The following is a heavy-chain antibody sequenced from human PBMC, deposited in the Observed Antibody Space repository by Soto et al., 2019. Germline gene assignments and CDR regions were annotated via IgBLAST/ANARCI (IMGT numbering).Heavy chain of an antibody. CDR2: MNPNSGNT. V-gene: IGHV1-8*01. J-gene: IGHJ6*03. CDR1: GYTFTSYD. Sequence: ASVKVSCKASGYTFTSYDINWVRQATGQGLEWMGWMNPNSGNTGYAQKFQGRVTMTRNTSISTAYMELSSLRSEDTAVYYCARAGGSGSYLVEEERYYYYYYYMDVWGKGTTVTVSS. D-gene: IGHD3-10*01. CDR3: ARAGGSGSYLVEEERYYYYYYYMDV.